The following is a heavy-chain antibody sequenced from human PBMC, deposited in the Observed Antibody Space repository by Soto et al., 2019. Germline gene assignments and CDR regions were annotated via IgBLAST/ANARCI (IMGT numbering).Heavy chain of an antibody. CDR3: ARDMYSRQNWFDP. CDR2: VFYSGST. J-gene: IGHJ5*02. CDR1: GASITSFS. V-gene: IGHV4-59*13. D-gene: IGHD6-13*01. Sequence: TVSLTFSVSGASITSFSLSWIRQSPDKGLEWIGYVFYSGSTTYNPSLKSRVTLSIDKSKNQFSLKLTSVTAADTAIYFCARDMYSRQNWFDPWGQGNLVTVSS.